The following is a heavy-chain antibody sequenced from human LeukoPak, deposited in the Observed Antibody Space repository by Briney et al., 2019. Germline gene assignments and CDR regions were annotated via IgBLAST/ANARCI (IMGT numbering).Heavy chain of an antibody. D-gene: IGHD1-26*01. J-gene: IGHJ4*02. CDR1: GGTFSSYA. CDR2: IIPIFGTA. V-gene: IGHV1-69*05. Sequence: EASVKVSCKASGGTFSSYAISWVRQAPGQGLEWMGRIIPIFGTANYARKFQGRVTITTDESTSTAYMELSSLRSEDTAVYYCARARGIVGATLVYWGQGTLVTVSS. CDR3: ARARGIVGATLVY.